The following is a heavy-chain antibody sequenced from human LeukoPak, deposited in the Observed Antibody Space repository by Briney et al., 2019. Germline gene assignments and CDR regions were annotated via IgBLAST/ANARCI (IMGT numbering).Heavy chain of an antibody. Sequence: GGSLRLSCAASGFTFISYAIHWVRQAPGKGLEWVAVISFHGTDTFYADSVKGRFTISRDNAKKSLFLEMNSLRVEDTAVYYCARDRSGSSSVDGAFDIWGQGIMVTVSS. J-gene: IGHJ3*02. V-gene: IGHV3-30*04. CDR1: GFTFISYA. D-gene: IGHD1-26*01. CDR3: ARDRSGSSSVDGAFDI. CDR2: ISFHGTDT.